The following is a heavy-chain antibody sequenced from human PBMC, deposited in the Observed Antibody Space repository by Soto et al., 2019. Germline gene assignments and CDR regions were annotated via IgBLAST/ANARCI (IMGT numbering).Heavy chain of an antibody. CDR1: GDTLKTFD. CDR3: ARFNFTGAGDNYYYYMDA. Sequence: QVQLVQSGAEVKRPGASVKVSCKASGDTLKTFDVSWVRQAPGQGPEWMAWITTHNGDTNFAQKFRGRVSLTADTSAATAFMELRNLRSADTGVYFCARFNFTGAGDNYYYYMDAWGQGTTVTVS. V-gene: IGHV1-18*04. J-gene: IGHJ6*03. D-gene: IGHD3-3*01. CDR2: ITTHNGDT.